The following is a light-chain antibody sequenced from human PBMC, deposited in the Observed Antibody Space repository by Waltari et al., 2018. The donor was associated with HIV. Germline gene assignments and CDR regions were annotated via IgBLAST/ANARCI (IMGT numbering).Light chain of an antibody. CDR1: SSHIRRTY. CDR3: ATWDDSLNVV. CDR2: RNN. Sequence: QSVLTQPPSASGPPGPRLTLPCFVSSSHIRRTYAYWYQQLPGTAPKLLFYRNNQRPSGVPDRFSGSKSGTSASLAISGLRSEDEADYYCATWDDSLNVVFGGGTKLTVI. V-gene: IGLV1-47*01. J-gene: IGLJ3*02.